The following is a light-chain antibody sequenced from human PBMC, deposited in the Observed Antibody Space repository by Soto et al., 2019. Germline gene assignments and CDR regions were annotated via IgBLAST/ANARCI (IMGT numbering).Light chain of an antibody. CDR3: SSYTSSNTYV. V-gene: IGLV2-14*01. J-gene: IGLJ1*01. CDR1: SSDVGGYNY. CDR2: DVS. Sequence: QSALTQPASVSASPGQSIAISCTGTSSDVGGYNYVSWYQQHPGKAPKLMIYDVSNRPSGVSNRFSGSKSGNTASLTISGLQAEDEADYYCSSYTSSNTYVFGNGTKVTV.